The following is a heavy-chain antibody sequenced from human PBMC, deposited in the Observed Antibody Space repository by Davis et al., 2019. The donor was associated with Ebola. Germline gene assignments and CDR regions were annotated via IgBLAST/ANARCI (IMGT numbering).Heavy chain of an antibody. Sequence: GESLKISCAASGFTFSDHWMSWVRQAPGKGLEWVANIMQDGSEKNYVDSARGRFTISRDNAQNPLFLQMNSLRAEDTAVYYCATSTGLGAHDAFDFWGQGTVVSVSS. D-gene: IGHD1-26*01. CDR1: GFTFSDHW. V-gene: IGHV3-7*03. CDR2: IMQDGSEK. CDR3: ATSTGLGAHDAFDF. J-gene: IGHJ3*01.